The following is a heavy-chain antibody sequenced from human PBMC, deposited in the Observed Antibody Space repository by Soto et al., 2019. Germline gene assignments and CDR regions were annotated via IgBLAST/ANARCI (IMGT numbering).Heavy chain of an antibody. Sequence: SETLSLTCTVSGGSISSYYWSWIRQPPGKGLEWIGYIYYSGSTNYNPSLKSRVTISVDTSKNQFSLKLSSVTAADTAVYYCARDYGDYFDYWGQGTTVTVSS. J-gene: IGHJ4*03. CDR3: ARDYGDYFDY. D-gene: IGHD4-17*01. V-gene: IGHV4-59*01. CDR1: GGSISSYY. CDR2: IYYSGST.